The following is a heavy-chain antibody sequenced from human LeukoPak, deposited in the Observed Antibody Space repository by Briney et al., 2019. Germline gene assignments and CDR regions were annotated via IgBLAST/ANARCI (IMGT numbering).Heavy chain of an antibody. CDR1: GYTFTGYY. V-gene: IGHV1-2*02. Sequence: GASVKVSCKASGYTFTGYYMHWVRQAPGQGLEWMGWINPNSGGTNYAQKFQGRVTMTRDTSISTAYMELSRLRSDDTAVYYCARSPITMVRGVTYNWFDPWGQGTLVTVSS. CDR2: INPNSGGT. CDR3: ARSPITMVRGVTYNWFDP. D-gene: IGHD3-10*01. J-gene: IGHJ5*02.